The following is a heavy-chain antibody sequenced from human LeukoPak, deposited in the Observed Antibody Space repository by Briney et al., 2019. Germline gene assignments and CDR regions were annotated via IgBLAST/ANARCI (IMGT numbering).Heavy chain of an antibody. V-gene: IGHV5-51*01. D-gene: IGHD5-24*01. CDR1: GYSFTNHW. CDR3: ARRYRDGYNHYYFDY. J-gene: IGHJ4*02. Sequence: GESLKISCKGSGYSFTNHWTGWVRQMPGKGLEWMGIIYPGDSDPRYSPSFQGQVTISADKSISTAYLQWSGLKASDTAMYYCARRYRDGYNHYYFDYWGQGTLVTVSS. CDR2: IYPGDSDP.